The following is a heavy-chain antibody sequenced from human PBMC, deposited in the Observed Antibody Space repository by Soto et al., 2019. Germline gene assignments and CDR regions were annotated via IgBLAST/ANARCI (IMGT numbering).Heavy chain of an antibody. V-gene: IGHV3-23*01. CDR1: GFIFSNYA. CDR2: VTSRGDTT. J-gene: IGHJ4*02. D-gene: IGHD3-16*01. Sequence: EVQLLQSGGGLVQPGGSLRLSCAASGFIFSNYAMNWVRQAPGKGLEWVSIVTSRGDTTYYADSVKGRFTISRDNSKNTLYLQVNSLTAEDTAVYSCAKDRLGGGLDYWGQGTLVSVSS. CDR3: AKDRLGGGLDY.